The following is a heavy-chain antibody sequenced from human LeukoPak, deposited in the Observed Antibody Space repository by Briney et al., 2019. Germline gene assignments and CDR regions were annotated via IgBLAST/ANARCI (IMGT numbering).Heavy chain of an antibody. V-gene: IGHV3-30-3*01. CDR2: ISYDGSNK. CDR3: ARGYYYDSSGNY. D-gene: IGHD3-22*01. Sequence: AGGSLRLSCAASGFTFSRYAMHWVRQAPGRGLEWVAVISYDGSNKYYADSVKGRFTISRDNSKNTLYLQMNSLRAEDTAVYYCARGYYYDSSGNYWGQGTLVTVSS. CDR1: GFTFSRYA. J-gene: IGHJ4*02.